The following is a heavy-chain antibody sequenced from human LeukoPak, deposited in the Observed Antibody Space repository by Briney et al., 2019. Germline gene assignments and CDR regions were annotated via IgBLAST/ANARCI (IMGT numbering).Heavy chain of an antibody. CDR2: IKQDGSQK. V-gene: IGHV3-7*04. CDR1: GFYFNAYL. J-gene: IGHJ5*02. Sequence: GGSRRLSCVASGFYFNAYLMSWVRQAPGKGLEWVANIKQDGSQKFYLDSVKGRFTISGDNGNNSLYLRMSRLRVEDTAVYYCARDLKGFNLWGQGALVTVSS. CDR3: ARDLKGFNL.